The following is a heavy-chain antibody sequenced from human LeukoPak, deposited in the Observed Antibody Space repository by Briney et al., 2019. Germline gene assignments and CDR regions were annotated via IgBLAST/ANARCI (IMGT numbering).Heavy chain of an antibody. D-gene: IGHD6-13*01. Sequence: GESLKISCKGSGYSFTSYWIGWVRQMPGKGLEWMGIIYPGDSDTRYSPSFQGQVTISADKSISTASLQWSSLTASDTAMYYCARQRFEAAAGRFDYWGQGTLVTVSS. CDR3: ARQRFEAAAGRFDY. V-gene: IGHV5-51*01. CDR2: IYPGDSDT. J-gene: IGHJ4*02. CDR1: GYSFTSYW.